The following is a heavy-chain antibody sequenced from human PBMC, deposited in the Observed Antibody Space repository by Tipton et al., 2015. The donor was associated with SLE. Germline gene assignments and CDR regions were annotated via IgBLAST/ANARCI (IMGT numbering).Heavy chain of an antibody. D-gene: IGHD4-11*01. Sequence: TLSLTCTVSGDSISNVNYYWNWLRQRPGKGLEWIGYVYYSGHTLYNPSLRSRVTMSLDTSKTQFSLKLRSLTAADSDMYFCARMDYSQFQLLYFESWGQGILVTVSS. V-gene: IGHV4-30-4*08. J-gene: IGHJ4*02. CDR3: ARMDYSQFQLLYFES. CDR2: VYYSGHT. CDR1: GDSISNVNYY.